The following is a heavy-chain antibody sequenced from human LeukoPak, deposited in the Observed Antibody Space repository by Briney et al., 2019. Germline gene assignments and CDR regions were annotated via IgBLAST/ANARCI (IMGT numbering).Heavy chain of an antibody. J-gene: IGHJ1*01. CDR2: ISSSSSTI. D-gene: IGHD3-22*01. V-gene: IGHV3-48*04. CDR1: GFTFSSYS. CDR3: ARGQDSSGYCFQH. Sequence: PGGSLRLSCAASGFTFSSYSMNWVRQAPGKGLEWVSYISSSSSTIYYADSVKGRFTISRDNAKNSLYLQMNSLRAEDTAVYYCARGQDSSGYCFQHWGQGTLVTVSS.